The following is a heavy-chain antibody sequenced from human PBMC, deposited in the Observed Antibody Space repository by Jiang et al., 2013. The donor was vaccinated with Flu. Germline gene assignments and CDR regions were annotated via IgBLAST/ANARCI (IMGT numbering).Heavy chain of an antibody. CDR3: ARGRSIAVPEGFDY. D-gene: IGHD6-19*01. CDR2: TYCRSKWYN. CDR1: GDSVSSNSAA. V-gene: IGHV6-1*01. Sequence: TSQTLSLTCAISGDSVSSNSAAWNWIRQSPSRGLEWLGRTYCRSKWYNDYAVSVKSRITINPDTSKNQFSLQLNSVTPEDTAVYYCARGRSIAVPEGFDYWGQGTLVTVSS. J-gene: IGHJ4*02.